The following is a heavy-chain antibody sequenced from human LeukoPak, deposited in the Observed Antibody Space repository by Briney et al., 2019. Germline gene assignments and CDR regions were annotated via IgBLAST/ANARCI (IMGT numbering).Heavy chain of an antibody. D-gene: IGHD5-24*01. CDR2: IYYSGST. Sequence: SQTLSLTRVVSGGSISSGGYSWSWIRQHPGKGLEWIGYIYYSGSTYYNPSLKSRVTISVDTSKNQFSLKLSSVTAADTAVYYCARDGSVEMGLYHADWYFDLWGRGTLVTVSS. J-gene: IGHJ2*01. V-gene: IGHV4-31*11. CDR3: ARDGSVEMGLYHADWYFDL. CDR1: GGSISSGGYS.